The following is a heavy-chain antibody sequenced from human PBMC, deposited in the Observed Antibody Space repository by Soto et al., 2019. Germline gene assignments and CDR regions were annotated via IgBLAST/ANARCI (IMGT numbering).Heavy chain of an antibody. CDR2: INHSGST. Sequence: PSETLSLTCAVHGGSFSGYYWSWIRQPPGKGLEWIGEINHSGSTNYNPSLKSRVTISVDTSKNQFSLKLSSVTAADTAVYYCARGLGITMIVVADDAFDIWGQGTMVTVSS. D-gene: IGHD3-22*01. V-gene: IGHV4-34*01. CDR1: GGSFSGYY. J-gene: IGHJ3*02. CDR3: ARGLGITMIVVADDAFDI.